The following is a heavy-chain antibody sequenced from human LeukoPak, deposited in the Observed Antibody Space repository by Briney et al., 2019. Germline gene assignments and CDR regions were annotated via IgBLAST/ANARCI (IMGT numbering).Heavy chain of an antibody. D-gene: IGHD3-3*02. J-gene: IGHJ4*02. Sequence: GGSLRLSCAVSGFTPSSYWMTWVRQAPGKGLEWVANINQDGSETYYVDSVKGRFTISRDNAKNSLYLHMNGLRAEDTAVYYCAGDIFRVTYWGQGTLVTVSS. V-gene: IGHV3-7*01. CDR1: GFTPSSYW. CDR2: INQDGSET. CDR3: AGDIFRVTY.